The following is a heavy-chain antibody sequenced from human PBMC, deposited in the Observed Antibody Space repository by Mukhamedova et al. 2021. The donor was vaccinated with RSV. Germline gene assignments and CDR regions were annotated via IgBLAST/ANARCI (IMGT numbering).Heavy chain of an antibody. V-gene: IGHV4-34*01. Sequence: NYNPSLKSRVTISVDTSKNQFSLKLSSVTAADTAVYYCARSGDSGWYYFYYWGQGTLVTLSS. D-gene: IGHD6-19*01. J-gene: IGHJ4*02. CDR3: ARSGDSGWYYFYY.